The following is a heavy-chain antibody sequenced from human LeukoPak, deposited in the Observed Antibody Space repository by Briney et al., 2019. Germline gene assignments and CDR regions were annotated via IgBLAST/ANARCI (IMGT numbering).Heavy chain of an antibody. Sequence: GGSLRLSCAASGFTFSSYEMNWVRQAPGKGLKWVSYISSSGSSIYYADSVKGRFTISRDNAKNSLYLQMNSLRAEDTAVYYCAREGLDRGYFDYWGQGSLVTVSS. V-gene: IGHV3-48*03. D-gene: IGHD1-14*01. CDR1: GFTFSSYE. J-gene: IGHJ4*02. CDR3: AREGLDRGYFDY. CDR2: ISSSGSSI.